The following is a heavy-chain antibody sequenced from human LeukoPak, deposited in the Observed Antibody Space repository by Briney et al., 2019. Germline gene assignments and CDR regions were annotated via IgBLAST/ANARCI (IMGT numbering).Heavy chain of an antibody. CDR3: AKGGLGSGSYFSGDS. D-gene: IGHD2/OR15-2a*01. CDR1: GLTFSNLG. CDR2: MTFDGNEK. J-gene: IGHJ4*02. Sequence: PGGSLRLSCAVSGLTFSNLGMHWVRQAPGKGLEWLALMTFDGNEKYYADSVKGRFTVSRDDSKNTLDLHMASLTTDDTAVYFCAKGGLGSGSYFSGDSWGQGTLVIVSS. V-gene: IGHV3-30*18.